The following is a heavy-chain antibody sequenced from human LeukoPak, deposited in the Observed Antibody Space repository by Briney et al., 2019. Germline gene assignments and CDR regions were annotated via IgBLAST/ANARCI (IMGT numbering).Heavy chain of an antibody. J-gene: IGHJ3*02. CDR1: GFTFRDYA. Sequence: PGRSPRLSCAASGFTFRDYAMHWVRQAPGKGLEWVSGISWNSGSIGYADSVKGRFTISRDNAKNSLYLQMNSLSAEDMALYYCAKVHYGSGSYYNGAFDIWGQGTMVTVSS. CDR3: AKVHYGSGSYYNGAFDI. CDR2: ISWNSGSI. V-gene: IGHV3-9*03. D-gene: IGHD3-10*01.